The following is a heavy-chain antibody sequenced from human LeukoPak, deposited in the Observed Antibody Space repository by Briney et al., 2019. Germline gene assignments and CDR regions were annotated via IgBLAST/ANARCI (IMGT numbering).Heavy chain of an antibody. CDR3: AKDPEVLRWPFDY. CDR2: ISGSGGST. Sequence: GGSLRLSCAASGFTFSSYAMSWVHQAPGKGLEWVSAISGSGGSTYYADSVKGRFTISRDNSKNTLFLQMNSLRAEDTAVYFCAKDPEVLRWPFDYWGQGTLVTVSS. V-gene: IGHV3-23*01. D-gene: IGHD3-3*01. CDR1: GFTFSSYA. J-gene: IGHJ4*02.